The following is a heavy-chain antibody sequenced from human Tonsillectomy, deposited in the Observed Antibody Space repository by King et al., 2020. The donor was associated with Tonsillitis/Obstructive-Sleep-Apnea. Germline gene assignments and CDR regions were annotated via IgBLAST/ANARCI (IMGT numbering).Heavy chain of an antibody. CDR3: ARDSMSHYYDSSGYYTFNY. J-gene: IGHJ4*02. V-gene: IGHV1-18*01. CDR1: GYTFTNYG. D-gene: IGHD3-22*01. CDR2: ISAHNGHT. Sequence: VQLVESGAEVKKPGASVKVSCKASGYTFTNYGISWVRQAPGQELEWMAWISAHNGHTNYAQKLQGRVTMTTDTSTSTAYMELRSLRSDDTAVYYCARDSMSHYYDSSGYYTFNYWGQGTLVTVSA.